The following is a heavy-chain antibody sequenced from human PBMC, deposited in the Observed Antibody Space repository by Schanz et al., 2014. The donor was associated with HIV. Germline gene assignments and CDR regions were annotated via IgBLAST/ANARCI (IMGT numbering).Heavy chain of an antibody. CDR3: AKAGGGPSPSYYGMDV. CDR2: IWNDGTNK. V-gene: IGHV3-33*06. J-gene: IGHJ6*02. D-gene: IGHD3-10*01. Sequence: QVQLVESGGGVVQPGRSLRLSCAASGFTFNYYGMHWVRQAPGKGLEWVGVIWNDGTNKYYADSVKGRFTISRDNSKNTVDLQMNSLRAEDTAVYYCAKAGGGPSPSYYGMDVWGQGTTVTVSS. CDR1: GFTFNYYG.